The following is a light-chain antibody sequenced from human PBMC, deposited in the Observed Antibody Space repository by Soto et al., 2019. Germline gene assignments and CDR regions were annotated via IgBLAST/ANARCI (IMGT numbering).Light chain of an antibody. CDR3: HQRSNWPLT. CDR2: GAS. J-gene: IGKJ1*01. V-gene: IGKV3D-20*02. CDR1: QSVRSNY. Sequence: EIVLTQSPCTLSLSPGERATLACRASQSVRSNYLAWYQQKPGQAPRLLIYGASSRATGIPDRFSGSGSGTDFTLTISRLEPEDLAVYYCHQRSNWPLTFGQRTKVDIK.